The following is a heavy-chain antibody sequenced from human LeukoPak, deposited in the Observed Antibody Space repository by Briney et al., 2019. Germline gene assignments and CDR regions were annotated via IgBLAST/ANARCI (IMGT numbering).Heavy chain of an antibody. CDR3: ARDRGIVVVPAAMTHNWFDP. J-gene: IGHJ5*02. Sequence: ASVKVSCKASGYTFTGYYMHWERQAPGQGLEWMGWINPNIGGTNYAQKFQGRVTMTRDTSISTAYMELSRLRSDDTAVYYCARDRGIVVVPAAMTHNWFDPWGQGTLVTVSS. CDR2: INPNIGGT. CDR1: GYTFTGYY. V-gene: IGHV1-2*02. D-gene: IGHD2-2*01.